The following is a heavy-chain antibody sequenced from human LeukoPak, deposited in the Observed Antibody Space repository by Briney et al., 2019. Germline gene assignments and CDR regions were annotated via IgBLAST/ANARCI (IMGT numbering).Heavy chain of an antibody. D-gene: IGHD2-15*01. CDR1: GGSIISYY. CDR2: ISYSGST. CDR3: ARLWSPMVEIDY. J-gene: IGHJ4*02. V-gene: IGHV4-59*08. Sequence: SETLSLTCSVSGGSIISYYWSWIRQPPGKGLEWIGYISYSGSTKYNPSLKSRVTISVDTSKNQFSLKVSSVTAADTAVYYCARLWSPMVEIDYWGQGTLVTVSS.